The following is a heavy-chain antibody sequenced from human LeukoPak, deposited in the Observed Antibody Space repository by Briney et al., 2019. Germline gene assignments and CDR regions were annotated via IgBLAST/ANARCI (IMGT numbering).Heavy chain of an antibody. D-gene: IGHD3-10*01. Sequence: ASVKVSCKASGYTFTSYYMHWVRQAPGQGLEWMGWINPNSGGTNYAQKFQGRVTMTRDTSISTAYMELSRLRSDDTAVYYCARARHYGSGSYAKRPNWFDPWGQGTLVTVSS. V-gene: IGHV1-2*02. CDR1: GYTFTSYY. CDR3: ARARHYGSGSYAKRPNWFDP. J-gene: IGHJ5*02. CDR2: INPNSGGT.